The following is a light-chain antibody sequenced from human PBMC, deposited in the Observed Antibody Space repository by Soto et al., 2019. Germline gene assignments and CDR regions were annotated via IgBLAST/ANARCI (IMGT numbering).Light chain of an antibody. CDR3: SSYTSSSIVV. Sequence: ALTQPASVSGSPGQSITISCTGTSSDVGGYNYVSWYQQHPGKAPKLMIYDVSNRPSGVSNRFSGSKSGNTASLTISGLQAEDEADYYCSSYTSSSIVVFGGGTQLTVL. CDR1: SSDVGGYNY. V-gene: IGLV2-14*01. J-gene: IGLJ2*01. CDR2: DVS.